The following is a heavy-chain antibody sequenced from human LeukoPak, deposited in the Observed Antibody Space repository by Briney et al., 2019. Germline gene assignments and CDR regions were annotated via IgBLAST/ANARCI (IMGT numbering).Heavy chain of an antibody. D-gene: IGHD6-6*01. J-gene: IGHJ3*02. CDR1: GYTLTELS. V-gene: IGHV1-24*01. CDR2: FDPEDGET. Sequence: SVKVSCKVSGYTLTELSMHWVRQAPGKGLEWMGGFDPEDGETIYAQKFQGRVTMTEDTSTDTAYMELSSLRSEDTAVYYCATKWRQLVGGLDALDIWGQGTMVTVSS. CDR3: ATKWRQLVGGLDALDI.